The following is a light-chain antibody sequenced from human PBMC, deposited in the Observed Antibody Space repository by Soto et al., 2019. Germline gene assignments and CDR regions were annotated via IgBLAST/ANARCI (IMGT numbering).Light chain of an antibody. J-gene: IGLJ2*01. V-gene: IGLV4-69*01. CDR1: SGHSNYA. Sequence: LVLTQSPSASASLGASVKLTCTLSSGHSNYAIAWHQQQSEKGPRYLMKLNSDGSHSKGDGIPVRFSGSSAGTERYLTVSSLQSEDEADYFCQTWGSGIVVFGGGTKLTVL. CDR3: QTWGSGIVV. CDR2: LNSDGSH.